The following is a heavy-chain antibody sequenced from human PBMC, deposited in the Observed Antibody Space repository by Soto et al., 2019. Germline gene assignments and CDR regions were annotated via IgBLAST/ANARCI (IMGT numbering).Heavy chain of an antibody. CDR3: ARCSVQLERRYYGMDV. CDR1: GGTFSSYA. Sequence: QVQLVQSGAEVKKPGSSVEVACKASGGTFSSYAISWVRQAPGQGLEWMGGIIPIFGTANYAQKFQGRVTITADESTSTAHMELSSLRAEDTAVHYCARCSVQLERRYYGMDVWGQGTPVNLSS. J-gene: IGHJ6*01. CDR2: IIPIFGTA. V-gene: IGHV1-69*01. D-gene: IGHD1-1*01.